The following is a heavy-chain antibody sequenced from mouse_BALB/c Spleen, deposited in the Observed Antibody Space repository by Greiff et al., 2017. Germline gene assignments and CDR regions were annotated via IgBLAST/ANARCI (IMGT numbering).Heavy chain of an antibody. CDR2: ISYSGST. D-gene: IGHD2-14*01. CDR1: GYSITSDYA. V-gene: IGHV3-2*02. Sequence: VQLKESGPGLVKPSQSLSLTCTVTGYSITSDYAWNWIRQFPGNKLEWMGYISYSGSTSYNPSLKSRISITRDTSKNQFFLQLNSVTTEDTATYYCARDYRYDGEFAYWGQGTLVTVSA. J-gene: IGHJ3*01. CDR3: ARDYRYDGEFAY.